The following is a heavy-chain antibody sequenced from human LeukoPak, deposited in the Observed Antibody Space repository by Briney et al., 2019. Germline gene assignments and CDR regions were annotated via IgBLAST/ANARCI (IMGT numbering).Heavy chain of an antibody. CDR1: GGTFSSYA. CDR2: IIPIFGTA. Sequence: SVKVSCKASGGTFSSYAISWVRQAPGQGLEWMGGIIPIFGTANYAQKFQGRVTITADKSTSTAYMELSSLRSEDTAVYYCARVLGLWFGELFGYWGQGTLVTVSS. CDR3: ARVLGLWFGELFGY. J-gene: IGHJ4*02. D-gene: IGHD3-10*01. V-gene: IGHV1-69*06.